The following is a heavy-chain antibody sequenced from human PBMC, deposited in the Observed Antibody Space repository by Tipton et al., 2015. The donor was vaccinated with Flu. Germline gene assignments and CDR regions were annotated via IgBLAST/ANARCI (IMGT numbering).Heavy chain of an antibody. Sequence: LTCTVSGVSISSYYWSWVRQSPGKGLEWIGYIDKSGNTNYNPSLKSRVTIVLDTSKNQFSLKLTSVTAADTAVYYCARDSMVRGTIGPWGQGTLVTVSS. CDR2: IDKSGNT. CDR1: GVSISSYY. J-gene: IGHJ5*02. D-gene: IGHD3-10*01. V-gene: IGHV4-59*01. CDR3: ARDSMVRGTIGP.